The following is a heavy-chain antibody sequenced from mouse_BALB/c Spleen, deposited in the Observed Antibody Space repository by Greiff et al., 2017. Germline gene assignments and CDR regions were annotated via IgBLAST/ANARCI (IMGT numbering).Heavy chain of an antibody. CDR2: IWAGGST. D-gene: IGHD2-3*01. V-gene: IGHV2-9*02. CDR3: AREEVDGYYWFAY. Sequence: VQGVESGPGLVAPSQSLSITCTVSGFSLTSYGVHWVRQPPGKGLEWLGVIWAGGSTNYNSALMSRLSISKDNSKSQVFLKMNSLQTDDTAMYYCAREEVDGYYWFAYWGQGTLVTVSA. CDR1: GFSLTSYG. J-gene: IGHJ3*01.